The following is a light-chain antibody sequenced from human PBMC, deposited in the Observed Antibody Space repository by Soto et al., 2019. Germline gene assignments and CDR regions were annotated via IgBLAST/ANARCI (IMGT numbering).Light chain of an antibody. CDR3: QEYIQWPPGM. CDR1: QFVSSR. V-gene: IGKV3-15*01. CDR2: DTS. J-gene: IGKJ1*01. Sequence: DIVLTQSPSTLSASPLERGTLSCRASQFVSSRLAWYQRRPGQVPRLLIYDTSTRAPGISARFSGSGSGTEFTLTISSLQSEDFAVYYCQEYIQWPPGMFGPGTKVDIK.